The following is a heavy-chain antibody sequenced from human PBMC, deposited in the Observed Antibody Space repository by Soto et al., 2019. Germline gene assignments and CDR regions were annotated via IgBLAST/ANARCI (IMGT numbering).Heavy chain of an antibody. J-gene: IGHJ4*02. D-gene: IGHD3-10*01. CDR3: TRGKGGGSRSYYGG. Sequence: QVQLVQSGAEVKKPGASVKVSCKASGYTFTSYVINWVRQAPGQGLEWMGWISPNNGNTNYAQKLQGRVTMTTDTAVSKAYVELSRLRSVDTAVYCGTRGKGGGSRSYYGGWGEVNLVTVS. CDR1: GYTFTSYV. CDR2: ISPNNGNT. V-gene: IGHV1-18*01.